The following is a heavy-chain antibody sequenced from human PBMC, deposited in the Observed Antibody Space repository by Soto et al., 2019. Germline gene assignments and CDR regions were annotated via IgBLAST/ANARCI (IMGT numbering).Heavy chain of an antibody. Sequence: ASVKVSCKVSXXTLTXXXXXXXXQXPXKXLXXXEXXXXEDGETINAQEFQGRVTMTEETSTDTAYMELSSLRSEDTAVYYCATDTPXXXAARFDYWGQGTLVTVSS. CDR2: XXXEDGET. J-gene: IGHJ4*02. CDR1: XXTLTXXX. V-gene: IGHV1-24*01. D-gene: IGHD6-6*01. CDR3: ATDTPXXXAARFDY.